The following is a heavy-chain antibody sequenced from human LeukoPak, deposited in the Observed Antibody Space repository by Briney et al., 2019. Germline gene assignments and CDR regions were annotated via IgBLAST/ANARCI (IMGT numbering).Heavy chain of an antibody. Sequence: GASVRVSCKASGYTFTSYDINWVRQATGQGLEWMGWMNPNSGNTGYAQKFQGRVTMTRNTSISTAYMELSSLRSEDTAVYYCARSSGSPHYYYYGIDVWGQGTTVTVSS. CDR3: ARSSGSPHYYYYGIDV. V-gene: IGHV1-8*01. D-gene: IGHD3-10*01. CDR2: MNPNSGNT. CDR1: GYTFTSYD. J-gene: IGHJ6*02.